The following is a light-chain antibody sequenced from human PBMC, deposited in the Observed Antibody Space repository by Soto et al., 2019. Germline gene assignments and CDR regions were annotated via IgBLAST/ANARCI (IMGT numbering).Light chain of an antibody. CDR1: SSNIGSNY. CDR3: AAWDDSLSGYYV. CDR2: SNN. Sequence: QSVLTQPPSASWTPGQRVTISCSVSSSNIGSNYVYWYQQLPGTAPKLLIYSNNQRPSGVPDRFSGSKSGTSASLAISGLRSEDEADYYCAAWDDSLSGYYVFGTGTKVTVL. J-gene: IGLJ1*01. V-gene: IGLV1-47*02.